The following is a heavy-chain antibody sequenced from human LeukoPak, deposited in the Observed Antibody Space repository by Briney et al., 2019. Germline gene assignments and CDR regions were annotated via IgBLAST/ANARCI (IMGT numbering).Heavy chain of an antibody. CDR1: GYTFTSYA. J-gene: IGHJ4*02. Sequence: ASVKVSCKASGYTFTSYAMNWVRQAPGQGLEWMGWINTNTGNPTYAQGFTGRFVFSLDTSVSTAYLQISSLRAEDTAVYYCAKDQPAAAGTDFDYWGQGTLVTVSS. D-gene: IGHD6-13*01. CDR2: INTNTGNP. CDR3: AKDQPAAAGTDFDY. V-gene: IGHV7-4-1*02.